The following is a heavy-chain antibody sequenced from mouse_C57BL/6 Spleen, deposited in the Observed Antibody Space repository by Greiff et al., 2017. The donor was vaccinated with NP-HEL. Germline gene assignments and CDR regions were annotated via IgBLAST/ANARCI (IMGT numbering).Heavy chain of an antibody. J-gene: IGHJ3*01. Sequence: EVTLVESGAELVRPGASVKLSCTASGFNIKDDYMHWVKQRPEQGLEWIGWIDPENGDTEYASKFQGKATITADTSSNTAYLQLSSLTSEDTAVYYCTKGWLLRGGFAYWGQGTLVTVSA. CDR1: GFNIKDDY. D-gene: IGHD2-3*01. CDR2: IDPENGDT. V-gene: IGHV14-4*01. CDR3: TKGWLLRGGFAY.